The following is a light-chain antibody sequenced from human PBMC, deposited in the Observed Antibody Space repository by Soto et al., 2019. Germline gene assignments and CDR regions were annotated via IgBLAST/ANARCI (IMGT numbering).Light chain of an antibody. V-gene: IGKV1-9*01. CDR1: QGISSY. J-gene: IGKJ3*01. CDR2: AAS. Sequence: DIQLTQSPSFLSASVGDRVTITCRASQGISSYLAWYQQKPGKAPKLLIYAASTLQSGVPSRFSSSGSGTVFTLTISSLQPEDFATYYCQQLNSLPFTFAPGTKVEIK. CDR3: QQLNSLPFT.